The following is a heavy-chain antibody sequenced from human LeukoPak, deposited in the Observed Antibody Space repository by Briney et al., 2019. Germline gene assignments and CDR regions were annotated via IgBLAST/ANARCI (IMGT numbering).Heavy chain of an antibody. D-gene: IGHD1-7*01. CDR1: GGSISGYY. Sequence: SETLSLTCIVSGGSISGYYWSWIRQPPGRGLEWIGYISDTGTSIYNPSLKNRLSMLVDTSKNHFYLNLTSVTAADTAIYYCARARTYLDYWGQGALVTVSS. CDR2: ISDTGTS. V-gene: IGHV4-59*01. J-gene: IGHJ4*02. CDR3: ARARTYLDY.